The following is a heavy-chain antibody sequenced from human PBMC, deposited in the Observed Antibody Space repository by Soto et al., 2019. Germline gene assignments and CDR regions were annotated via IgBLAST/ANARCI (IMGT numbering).Heavy chain of an antibody. V-gene: IGHV4-30-4*01. J-gene: IGHJ5*02. Sequence: SETLSLTCTVSGASVSSGDYYWTWIRQPPGKDLEWIGYIYSSGNTNYNPSLRSRVTMSKDTSKNQFSLKLNSVTAADTAVYYCARRVTGGGERFDPWGLGTLVTVSS. CDR3: ARRVTGGGERFDP. CDR2: IYSSGNT. D-gene: IGHD7-27*01. CDR1: GASVSSGDYY.